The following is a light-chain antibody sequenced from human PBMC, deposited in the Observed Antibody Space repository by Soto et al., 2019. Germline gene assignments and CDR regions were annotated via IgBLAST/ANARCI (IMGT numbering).Light chain of an antibody. CDR3: QQYNSYPLT. V-gene: IGKV1-5*03. CDR2: KAS. Sequence: DIQMTQSPSTLSGSVGDRVTITCRASQTISSWLAWYQQKPGKAPKLLIYKASTLKSGVPSRFSGSGSGTEFTLTISSLQPDDFATYYCQQYNSYPLTFGGGTRLENK. J-gene: IGKJ5*01. CDR1: QTISSW.